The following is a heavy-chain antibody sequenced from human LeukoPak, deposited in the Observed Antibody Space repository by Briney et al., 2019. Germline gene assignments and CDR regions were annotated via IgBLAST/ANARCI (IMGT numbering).Heavy chain of an antibody. Sequence: AVSLCFSSSASGFTFTNNAMMRLPLGPGMGREWFLSTSGMGCSSDYTGSVSGRLTISRDNSKNTLYLQMNSLRVQDTAVYYCGKKYYYEMSRFDRDVADSWGQGTLVTVSS. CDR1: GFTFTNNA. J-gene: IGHJ4*02. CDR2: TSGMGCSS. D-gene: IGHD3-22*01. CDR3: GKKYYYEMSRFDRDVADS. V-gene: IGHV3-23*01.